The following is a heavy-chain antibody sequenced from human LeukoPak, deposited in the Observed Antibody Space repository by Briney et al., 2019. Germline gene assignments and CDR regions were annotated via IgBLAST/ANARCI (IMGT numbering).Heavy chain of an antibody. CDR2: ISSSSSYI. V-gene: IGHV3-21*01. J-gene: IGHJ5*02. D-gene: IGHD3-22*01. CDR3: ARDGARSYYYDSSGSNWFDP. Sequence: GGSLRLSCAASGFTFSSYSMNWVRQAPGKGLEWVSSISSSSSYIYYADSVKGRFTISRDNAKNPLYLQMNSLRAEDTAVYYCARDGARSYYYDSSGSNWFDPWGQGTLVTVSS. CDR1: GFTFSSYS.